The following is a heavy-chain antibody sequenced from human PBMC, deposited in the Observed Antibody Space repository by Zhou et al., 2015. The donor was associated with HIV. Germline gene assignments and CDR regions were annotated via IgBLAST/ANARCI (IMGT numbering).Heavy chain of an antibody. CDR1: GGTFSSYA. D-gene: IGHD1-14*01. J-gene: IGHJ3*02. V-gene: IGHV1-69*06. CDR3: ARSSVNHENAFDI. CDR2: IIPMFGTA. Sequence: QVQLVQSGAEVKKPGSSVKVSCKASGGTFSSYAISWVRQAPGQGLEWMGGIIPMFGTANYAQKFRARLIISVDKSTTTAYMELSDLTSEDTAIYFCARSSVNHENAFDIWGQGTNVIVSP.